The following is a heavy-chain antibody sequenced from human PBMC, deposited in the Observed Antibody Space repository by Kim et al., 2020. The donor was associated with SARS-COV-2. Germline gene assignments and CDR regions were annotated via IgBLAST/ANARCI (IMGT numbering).Heavy chain of an antibody. Sequence: SETLSRTCSVSGGSIRSGGKFWTWIRQHPAKGLEWIGYISYSGNSHYSPSLRSRVSISLQTSENQFSLELTSVTAADTAVYYCARGQHLDYWGQGILVTVSS. CDR1: GGSIRSGGKF. J-gene: IGHJ4*02. CDR2: ISYSGNS. CDR3: ARGQHLDY. D-gene: IGHD2-2*01. V-gene: IGHV4-31*03.